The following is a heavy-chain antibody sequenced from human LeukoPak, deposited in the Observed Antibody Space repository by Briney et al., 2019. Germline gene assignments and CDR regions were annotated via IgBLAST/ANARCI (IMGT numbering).Heavy chain of an antibody. V-gene: IGHV1-46*01. CDR1: GYTFTSYY. Sequence: ASVKVSCKASGYTFTSYYMHWVRQAPGQGLEWMGIINPSGGSTSYAQKFQGRVTMTRDTSISTAYMELSRLRSDDTAVYYCARDAPLLRYFDWFTFDYWGQGTLVTVSS. J-gene: IGHJ4*02. CDR3: ARDAPLLRYFDWFTFDY. D-gene: IGHD3-9*01. CDR2: INPSGGST.